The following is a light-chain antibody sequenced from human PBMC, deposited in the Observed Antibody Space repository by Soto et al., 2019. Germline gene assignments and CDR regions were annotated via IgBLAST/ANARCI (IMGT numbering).Light chain of an antibody. V-gene: IGLV1-40*01. J-gene: IGLJ3*02. Sequence: QSVLTQPPSVSWAPGQRVTISCTGSSSNIGAGYDVHWYQQLPGTAPKLLIYGNSNRPSGVPDRFSGSKSGTSASLAITGLQAEDEANYYCQSYDSSLSGWVFGGGTKVTFL. CDR1: SSNIGAGYD. CDR2: GNS. CDR3: QSYDSSLSGWV.